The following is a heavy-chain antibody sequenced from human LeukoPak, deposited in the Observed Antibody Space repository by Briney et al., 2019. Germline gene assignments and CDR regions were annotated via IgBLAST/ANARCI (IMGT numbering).Heavy chain of an antibody. D-gene: IGHD5-24*01. CDR2: IKSKTDGGTT. V-gene: IGHV3-15*01. CDR3: TSRVEMSTQGSPENNDVFDI. J-gene: IGHJ3*02. CDR1: GFTFINAW. Sequence: GGSLRLSCAASGFTFINAWMSWVRQAPGKGLEWVGHIKSKTDGGTTDYGAPVNGRFTISRDDSKNTAYLQMNSLKTEDTAVYYCTSRVEMSTQGSPENNDVFDIWGQGTMVTVSS.